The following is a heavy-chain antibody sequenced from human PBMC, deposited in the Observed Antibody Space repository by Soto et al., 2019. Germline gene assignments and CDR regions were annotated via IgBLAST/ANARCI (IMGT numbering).Heavy chain of an antibody. CDR1: GFTFDDYA. D-gene: IGHD4-17*01. CDR2: ISWNSGSI. Sequence: GGSLRLSRAASGFTFDDYAMHWVRQAPGKGLEWVSGISWNSGSIGYADSVKGRFTISRDNAKNSLYLQMNSLRAEDTALYYCAKGLTTAAFDIWGQGTMATVSS. CDR3: AKGLTTAAFDI. V-gene: IGHV3-9*01. J-gene: IGHJ3*02.